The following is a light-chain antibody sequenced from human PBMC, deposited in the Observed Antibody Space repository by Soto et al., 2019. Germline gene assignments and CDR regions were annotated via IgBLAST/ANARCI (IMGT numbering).Light chain of an antibody. CDR3: SSYSSSSTL. J-gene: IGLJ2*01. CDR2: DVN. V-gene: IGLV2-14*01. Sequence: QSALTQPASVSGSPGQSITISCTGSGSDVGGYDYVSWYQQHPGKAPKLIIYDVNNRPSGVSNRFSGSKSANTASLTISGLQAEDEADYYCSSYSSSSTLFGGGTKLTVL. CDR1: GSDVGGYDY.